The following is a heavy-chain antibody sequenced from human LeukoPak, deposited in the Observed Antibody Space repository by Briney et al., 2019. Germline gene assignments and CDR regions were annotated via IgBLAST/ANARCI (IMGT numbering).Heavy chain of an antibody. CDR3: AREENSSSWYKYFDY. Sequence: SGTLSLTCAVSGGSISSSNWWSWVRQPPGKGLEWIGEIYHSGSTNYNPSLKSRVTISVDKSKNQFSLKLSSVTAADTAVYYCAREENSSSWYKYFDYRGQGTLVTVSS. D-gene: IGHD6-13*01. CDR1: GGSISSSNW. J-gene: IGHJ4*02. CDR2: IYHSGST. V-gene: IGHV4-4*02.